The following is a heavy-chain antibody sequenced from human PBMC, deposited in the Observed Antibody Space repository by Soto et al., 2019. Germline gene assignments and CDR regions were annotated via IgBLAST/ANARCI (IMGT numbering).Heavy chain of an antibody. CDR2: INPSGGST. D-gene: IGHD3-3*01. Sequence: QVQLVQSGAEVKKPGASVKVSCKASGYTFTSYYMHWVRQAPGQGLEWMGIINPSGGSTSYAQKFEGRANMTRDTSTSTVYMELSSLRSEDTAVYYCARDYELFDYWGQGTLVTVSS. V-gene: IGHV1-46*01. J-gene: IGHJ4*02. CDR1: GYTFTSYY. CDR3: ARDYELFDY.